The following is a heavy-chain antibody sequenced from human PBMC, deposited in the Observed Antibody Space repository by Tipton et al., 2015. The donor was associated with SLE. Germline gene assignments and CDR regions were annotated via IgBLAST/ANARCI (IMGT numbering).Heavy chain of an antibody. CDR2: IYYSGST. D-gene: IGHD5-18*01. V-gene: IGHV4-59*01. J-gene: IGHJ4*02. CDR3: ARVTGEYSPFDY. CDR1: GGSISSYY. Sequence: TLSLTCTVSGGSISSYYWSWIRQPPGKGLEWIGYIYYSGSTNYNPSLKSRVTISVDTSKNQFSLKLSSVTAADTAVYYCARVTGEYSPFDYWGQGTLVTVSS.